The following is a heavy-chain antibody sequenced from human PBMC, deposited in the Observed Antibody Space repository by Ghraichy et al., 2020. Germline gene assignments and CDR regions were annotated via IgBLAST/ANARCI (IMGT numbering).Heavy chain of an antibody. V-gene: IGHV4-34*01. J-gene: IGHJ4*02. D-gene: IGHD3-10*01. CDR2: INHSGST. CDR1: GGSFSGYY. CDR3: ARANMVQGGDCLDY. Sequence: SETLSLTCAVYGGSFSGYYWSWIRQPPGKGLEWIGEINHSGSTNYNPSLKSRVTISVDTSKNQFSLKLSSVTVADTAVYYCARANMVQGGDCLDYWGQGTLVTVSS.